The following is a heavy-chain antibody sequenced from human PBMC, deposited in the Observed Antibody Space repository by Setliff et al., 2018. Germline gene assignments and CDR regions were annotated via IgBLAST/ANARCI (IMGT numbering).Heavy chain of an antibody. D-gene: IGHD2-8*01. Sequence: AGGSLRLSCAASGFTFTDAWVSWVRQAPGKGLEWAGRIKSYGSGGTIDYAAPVEGRFTISRDDSKNTVYLQMSSLKIEDTAVYYCVHNADFIGTFNTWGQGTMVTVSS. V-gene: IGHV3-15*01. CDR1: GFTFTDAW. CDR3: VHNADFIGTFNT. J-gene: IGHJ3*01. CDR2: IKSYGSGGTI.